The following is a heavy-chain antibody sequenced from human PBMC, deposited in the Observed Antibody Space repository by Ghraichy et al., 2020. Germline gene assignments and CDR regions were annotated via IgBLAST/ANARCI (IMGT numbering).Heavy chain of an antibody. CDR2: FYYTGST. V-gene: IGHV4-39*01. Sequence: SQTLSLTCTVSGGSVSSSSYFWAWIRQPPGKGLEWIGNFYYTGSTYYNPSLKSRVTISVDTSKNQFSLNLTSVTAADTSVYYCARRFGWTSRIDYWGRGTLVTVSS. CDR1: GGSVSSSSYF. J-gene: IGHJ4*02. CDR3: ARRFGWTSRIDY. D-gene: IGHD3-3*01.